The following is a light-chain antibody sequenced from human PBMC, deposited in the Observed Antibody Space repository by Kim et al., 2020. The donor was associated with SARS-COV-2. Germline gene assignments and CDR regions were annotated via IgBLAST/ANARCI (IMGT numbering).Light chain of an antibody. J-gene: IGKJ2*01. Sequence: EIVMTQSPGTLSVSPGERATLSCRASQTIDRNLAWYRQKPGQPPRLLIYDASTMATDIPARFSGSGSGTDFTLTISSLQSEDFVVYYCHRYNNWPYTFGQGTRLEI. CDR3: HRYNNWPYT. CDR1: QTIDRN. V-gene: IGKV3-15*01. CDR2: DAS.